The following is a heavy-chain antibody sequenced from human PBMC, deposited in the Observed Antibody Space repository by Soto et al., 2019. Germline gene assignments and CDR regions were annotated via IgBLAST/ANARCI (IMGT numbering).Heavy chain of an antibody. D-gene: IGHD2-15*01. V-gene: IGHV2-5*02. J-gene: IGHJ6*02. CDR3: ARVLVVVANYGMDV. CDR1: GFSLSTSGVG. Sequence: QITLKESGPTLVKPTQTLTLTCTFSGFSLSTSGVGVGWIRQPPGKALEWLALIYWDDDKRYSPSLTSRLTITKDTSKNQVVLTMTNMDPVDTATYYCARVLVVVANYGMDVWGQGTTVTVSS. CDR2: IYWDDDK.